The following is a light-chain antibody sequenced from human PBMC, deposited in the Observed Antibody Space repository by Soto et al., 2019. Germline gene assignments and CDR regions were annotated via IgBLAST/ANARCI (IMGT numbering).Light chain of an antibody. CDR3: QAWGSSTVYV. CDR1: KLGDEY. CDR2: QDN. J-gene: IGLJ1*01. Sequence: SYELTQPPSVSVSPGQTASVTCSGDKLGDEYASWYRQKPGQSPVLVIYQDNKRPSGIPERFSGSNSGNTASLTINGTQAMDEAEYFRQAWGSSTVYVSGTGTKVTVL. V-gene: IGLV3-1*01.